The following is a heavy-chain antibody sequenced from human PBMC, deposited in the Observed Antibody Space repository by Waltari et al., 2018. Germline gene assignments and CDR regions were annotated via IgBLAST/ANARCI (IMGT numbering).Heavy chain of an antibody. CDR2: IYHTGSS. J-gene: IGHJ4*02. D-gene: IGHD6-25*01. V-gene: IGHV4-38-2*02. CDR3: AEEGKTTAGLFDS. CDR1: GHSVNNDFY. Sequence: VQLRESGPGLVRSSETLSLTCTVSGHSVNNDFYWAWIRQSPGGGLEWIASIYHTGSSHYNSSLKSRVSISTDMSTKQFFLTLTHLTAADTAVYYCAEEGKTTAGLFDSWGQGTLVTVSS.